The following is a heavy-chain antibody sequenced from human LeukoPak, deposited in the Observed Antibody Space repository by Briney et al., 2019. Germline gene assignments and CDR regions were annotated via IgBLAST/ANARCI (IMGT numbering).Heavy chain of an antibody. CDR3: ARQIASAGKAGFDF. CDR2: IYSTGST. Sequence: SETLSLTCTVSGGSIRRYYWSWIRQPAGKGLEWIGRIYSTGSTNYNPSLKSRVTMSVDTSKNQFSLRLRSVTAADTAVYYCARQIASAGKAGFDFWGQGALVTVSS. J-gene: IGHJ4*02. CDR1: GGSIRRYY. V-gene: IGHV4-4*07. D-gene: IGHD6-13*01.